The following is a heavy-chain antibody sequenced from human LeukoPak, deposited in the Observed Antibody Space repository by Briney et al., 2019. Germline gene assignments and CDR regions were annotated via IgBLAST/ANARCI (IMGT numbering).Heavy chain of an antibody. CDR2: ISSTGRT. J-gene: IGHJ5*02. Sequence: SQTLSLTCTVSGGSISSSSYYWSWIRQPAGKGLEWIGRISSTGRTDYNPSLTSRVTISIDTSKNQLSMQLNSVTAADTAVYYCAKGAGPPWFDPWGQGTLVTVSS. CDR3: AKGAGPPWFDP. CDR1: GGSISSSSYY. V-gene: IGHV4-61*02. D-gene: IGHD6-19*01.